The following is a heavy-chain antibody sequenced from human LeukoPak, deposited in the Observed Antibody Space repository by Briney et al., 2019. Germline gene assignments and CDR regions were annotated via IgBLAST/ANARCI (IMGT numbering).Heavy chain of an antibody. CDR3: AREVTEEMATTIDY. CDR2: INPNSGGT. Sequence: ASVKVSCKASGYTFTGYCMHWVRQAPGQGLEWMGWINPNSGGTNYAQKFQGRVTMTRDTSISTAYMELSRLRSDDTAVYYCAREVTEEMATTIDYWGQGTLVTVSS. V-gene: IGHV1-2*02. J-gene: IGHJ4*02. D-gene: IGHD5-24*01. CDR1: GYTFTGYC.